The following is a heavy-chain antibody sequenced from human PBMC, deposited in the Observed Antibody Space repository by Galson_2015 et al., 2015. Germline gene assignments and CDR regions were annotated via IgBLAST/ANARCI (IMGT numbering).Heavy chain of an antibody. J-gene: IGHJ3*02. CDR3: AREGGYSYGYRAFDI. Sequence: SLRLSCAASGFTFSSYGTHWVRQAPGKGLEWVAVIWYDGSNKYYADSVKGRFTISRDNSKNTLYLQMNSLRAEDTAVYYCAREGGYSYGYRAFDIWGQGTMVTVSS. D-gene: IGHD5-18*01. CDR1: GFTFSSYG. CDR2: IWYDGSNK. V-gene: IGHV3-33*01.